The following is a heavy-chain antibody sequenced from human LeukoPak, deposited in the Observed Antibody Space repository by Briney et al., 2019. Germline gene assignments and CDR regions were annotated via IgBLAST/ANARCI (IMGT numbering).Heavy chain of an antibody. J-gene: IGHJ6*02. V-gene: IGHV4-61*01. Sequence: SSETLSLTCTVSGGSVSSGSYYWSWIRQPPGKGLEWIGYIYYSGSTNYNPSLKSRVTISVDTSKNQFSLKLSSVTAADTAVYYCAGIPADTAMALNWYGMDVWGQGTTVTVSS. CDR3: AGIPADTAMALNWYGMDV. D-gene: IGHD5-18*01. CDR1: GGSVSSGSYY. CDR2: IYYSGST.